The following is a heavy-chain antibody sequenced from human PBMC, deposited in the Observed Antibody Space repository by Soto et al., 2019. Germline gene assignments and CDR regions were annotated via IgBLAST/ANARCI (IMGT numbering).Heavy chain of an antibody. CDR1: GGSISSYY. CDR3: AREIDSSSGDWFDP. V-gene: IGHV4-59*01. J-gene: IGHJ5*02. Sequence: QVQLQESGPGLVKPSETLSLTCTVSGGSISSYYWSWIRQPPGKGLEWIGYIYYSGSTNYNPSLKSRVTISVDTSKNQFSLKLSSVTAADTAVYYCAREIDSSSGDWFDPWGQGTLVTVSS. D-gene: IGHD6-6*01. CDR2: IYYSGST.